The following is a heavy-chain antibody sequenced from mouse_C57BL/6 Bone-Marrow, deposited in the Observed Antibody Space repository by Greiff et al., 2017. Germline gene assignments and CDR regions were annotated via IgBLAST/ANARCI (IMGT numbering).Heavy chain of an antibody. CDR1: GYTFTSYW. CDR3: ARTGDYYYGSRGYWYFDV. V-gene: IGHV1-72*01. D-gene: IGHD1-1*01. J-gene: IGHJ1*03. Sequence: QVQLKQPGAELVKPGASVKLSCKASGYTFTSYWMHWVKQRPGRGLEWIGRIDPNSGGTKYNEKFKSKATLTVDKPSSTAYMQLSSLTSEDSAVYYCARTGDYYYGSRGYWYFDVWGTGTTVTVSS. CDR2: IDPNSGGT.